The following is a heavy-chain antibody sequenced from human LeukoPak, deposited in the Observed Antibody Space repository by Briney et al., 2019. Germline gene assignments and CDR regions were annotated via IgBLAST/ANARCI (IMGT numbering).Heavy chain of an antibody. J-gene: IGHJ6*03. Sequence: ASVKVSCKASGGTCSSYAISWVRQAPGQGLEWMGGSIPIFATANYAQTFQGRVTITAVESTSTAFLELSSLRSEDTAVYYCGCAPREGGYYYYMDVWGKGTTVTIPS. CDR2: SIPIFATA. D-gene: IGHD1-26*01. CDR3: GCAPREGGYYYYMDV. CDR1: GGTCSSYA. V-gene: IGHV1-69*13.